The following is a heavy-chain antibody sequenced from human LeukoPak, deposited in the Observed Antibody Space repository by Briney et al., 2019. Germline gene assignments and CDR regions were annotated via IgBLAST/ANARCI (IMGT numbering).Heavy chain of an antibody. CDR3: ARERRASSSLLFDY. CDR1: GGSISSYY. D-gene: IGHD6-13*01. V-gene: IGHV4-4*07. Sequence: SETLSLTCTVSGGSISSYYWSWIRQPAGKGLEWIGRIYTSGSTNYNPSLKSRVTMSVDTSKNQFSLKLSSVTAADTAVYYCARERRASSSLLFDYWGQGTLVTVSS. CDR2: IYTSGST. J-gene: IGHJ4*02.